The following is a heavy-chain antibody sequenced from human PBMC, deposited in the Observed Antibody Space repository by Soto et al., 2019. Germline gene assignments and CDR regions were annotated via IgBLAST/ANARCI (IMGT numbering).Heavy chain of an antibody. CDR1: GGSISSGGYY. Sequence: QVQLQESGPGLVKPSQTLSLTCTVSGGSISSGGYYWSWIRQHPGKGLEWIGYISYSGRTYYNPSLKSRVTISVDTSKNQFSLKLSSVTAADTAVYYCARGAKLPNSSGYRYWGQGTLVTVSS. CDR3: ARGAKLPNSSGYRY. D-gene: IGHD3-22*01. V-gene: IGHV4-31*03. J-gene: IGHJ4*02. CDR2: ISYSGRT.